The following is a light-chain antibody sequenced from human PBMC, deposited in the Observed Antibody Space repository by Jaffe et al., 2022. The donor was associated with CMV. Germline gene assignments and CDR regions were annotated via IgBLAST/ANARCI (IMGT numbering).Light chain of an antibody. V-gene: IGKV2-30*02. CDR3: MQGTHWPRT. CDR1: QSLVHSDGNTY. Sequence: DVLMTQSPLSLPVTLGQPASISCRSSQSLVHSDGNTYLNWFQQRPGQSPRRLIYKVSNRDSGVPDRFSGSGSATDFTLKISRVEAEDVGVYYCMQGTHWPRTFGQGTKVEIK. J-gene: IGKJ1*01. CDR2: KVS.